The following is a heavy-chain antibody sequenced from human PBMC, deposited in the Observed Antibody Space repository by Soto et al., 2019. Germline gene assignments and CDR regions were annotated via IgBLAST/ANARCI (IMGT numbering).Heavy chain of an antibody. J-gene: IGHJ6*02. CDR1: GFTVSSKY. Sequence: GGSLRLSCAASGFTVSSKYMSWVRQAAGKVLGGVALSESGGSTYYADSVKGRFTISRDNSGNTLFLEMYSLRAEDTAVYYCARYIPGVRYYGMDVWGQGTTVTVSS. D-gene: IGHD2-2*01. CDR3: ARYIPGVRYYGMDV. CDR2: SESGGST. V-gene: IGHV3-53*01.